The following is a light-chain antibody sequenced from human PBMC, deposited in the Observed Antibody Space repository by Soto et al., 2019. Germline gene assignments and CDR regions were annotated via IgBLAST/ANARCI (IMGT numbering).Light chain of an antibody. CDR3: SSHTSVNTRV. V-gene: IGLV2-14*01. CDR2: EVT. Sequence: QSVLTQPASVSGSPGQSIAISCTGTSSDVGTYEYVSWYQQYPDKAPKLIIYEVTQRPSGVSNRFSGSKSGNTASLTISGLQAEDEADYYCSSHTSVNTRVFGTGTKVTVL. CDR1: SSDVGTYEY. J-gene: IGLJ1*01.